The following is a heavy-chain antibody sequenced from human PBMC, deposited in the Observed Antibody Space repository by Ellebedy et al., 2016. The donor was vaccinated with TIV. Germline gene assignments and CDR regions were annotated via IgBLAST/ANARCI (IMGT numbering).Heavy chain of an antibody. CDR1: GYTLTELS. Sequence: AASVKVSCKVSGYTLTELSMHWVRQAPGKGLEWMGGFDPEDGETIYAQKFQGRVTMTEDTSTDTAYMELSSLRSEDTAVYYCARGRVVGSNTKGTTNWFDPWGQGTLVTVSS. D-gene: IGHD1-1*01. V-gene: IGHV1-24*01. CDR2: FDPEDGET. CDR3: ARGRVVGSNTKGTTNWFDP. J-gene: IGHJ5*02.